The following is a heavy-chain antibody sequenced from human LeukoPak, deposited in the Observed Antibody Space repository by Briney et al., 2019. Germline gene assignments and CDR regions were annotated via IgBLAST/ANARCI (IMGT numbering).Heavy chain of an antibody. J-gene: IGHJ4*02. Sequence: SETLSLTCTVSGGSISSYYWSWIRQPPGKGPEWIGYIYYSGSTNYNPSLESRVTISVDTSKNQFSLKLSSVTAADTAVYYCARGRSGSYHSPFDYWGQGTLVTVSS. CDR3: ARGRSGSYHSPFDY. CDR2: IYYSGST. V-gene: IGHV4-59*01. D-gene: IGHD1-26*01. CDR1: GGSISSYY.